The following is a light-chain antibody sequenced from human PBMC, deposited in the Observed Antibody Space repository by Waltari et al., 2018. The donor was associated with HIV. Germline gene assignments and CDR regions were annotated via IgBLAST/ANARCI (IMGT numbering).Light chain of an antibody. CDR1: QSISTG. J-gene: IGKJ2*01. V-gene: IGKV1-12*01. CDR3: QQAYTFPYT. Sequence: DVQMTQSQSSVSASVGDRISINCRASQSISTGSIWYQQKAGKAPKLLSYAASSLQIWVPPRFNGTVSGRDFTLTIKNLQPEDSATYFCQQAYTFPYTFGQGTNLEIK. CDR2: AAS.